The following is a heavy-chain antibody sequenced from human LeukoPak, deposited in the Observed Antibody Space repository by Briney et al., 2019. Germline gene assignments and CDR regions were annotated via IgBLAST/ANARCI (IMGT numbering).Heavy chain of an antibody. CDR3: ARVHLGSSSY. J-gene: IGHJ4*02. CDR1: GGSFSGYY. CDR2: INHSGST. Sequence: SETLSLTCAVYGGSFSGYYWSWIRQPPGKGLEWIGEINHSGSTNYNPSLKSRVTMSVDTSKNQFSLKLSSVTAADTAVYYCARVHLGSSSYWGQGTLVTVSS. V-gene: IGHV4-34*01. D-gene: IGHD6-13*01.